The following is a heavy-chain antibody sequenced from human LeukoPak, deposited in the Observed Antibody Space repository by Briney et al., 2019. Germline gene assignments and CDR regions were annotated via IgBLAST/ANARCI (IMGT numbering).Heavy chain of an antibody. J-gene: IGHJ2*01. V-gene: IGHV3-30*10. D-gene: IGHD3-9*01. Sequence: PGRSLRLSCAASGFAFNPYSLHWVRQAPDTGLEWMAGISSDGSKTYYTHSVQDRFTISRDNSKNTMYLQMNSLRAEDTAVYYCARDLIVINFDWHHWYFDLWGRGTLVTVSS. CDR1: GFAFNPYS. CDR2: ISSDGSKT. CDR3: ARDLIVINFDWHHWYFDL.